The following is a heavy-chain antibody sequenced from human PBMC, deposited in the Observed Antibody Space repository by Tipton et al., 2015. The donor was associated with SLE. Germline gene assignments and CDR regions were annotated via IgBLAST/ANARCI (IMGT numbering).Heavy chain of an antibody. CDR1: GFLFSSSW. J-gene: IGHJ4*02. CDR2: IKQGGSEK. D-gene: IGHD3/OR15-3a*01. Sequence: GSLRLSCAASGFLFSSSWMGWVRQAPGKGLEWVANIKQGGSEKYYVDSVKGRFTISRDNAKNSLYLQMNSLRAEDTALYYCAKDSTNDFEGFDYWGQGTLVTVSS. V-gene: IGHV3-7*03. CDR3: AKDSTNDFEGFDY.